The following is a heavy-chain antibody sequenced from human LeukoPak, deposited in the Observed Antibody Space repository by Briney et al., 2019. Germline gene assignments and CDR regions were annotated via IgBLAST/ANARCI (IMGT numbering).Heavy chain of an antibody. V-gene: IGHV3-30-3*01. CDR3: AKDRGQNVLSPGRDAFDI. Sequence: GGSLRLSCAASGFTFSSYAMHWVRQAPGKGLEWVAVISYDGSNKYYADSVKGRFTISRDNSKNTLYLQMNSLRAEDTAVYYCAKDRGQNVLSPGRDAFDIWGQGTMVTVSS. D-gene: IGHD2-15*01. CDR2: ISYDGSNK. CDR1: GFTFSSYA. J-gene: IGHJ3*02.